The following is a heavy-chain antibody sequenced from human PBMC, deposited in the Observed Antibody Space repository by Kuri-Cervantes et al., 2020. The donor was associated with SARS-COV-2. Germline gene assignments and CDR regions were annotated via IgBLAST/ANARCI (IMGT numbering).Heavy chain of an antibody. CDR3: AKDSPITIFGVVIISGMDV. V-gene: IGHV3-74*01. J-gene: IGHJ6*02. CDR2: INPDGSYT. D-gene: IGHD3-3*01. CDR1: GFTFSGHW. Sequence: GESLKISCAASGFTFSGHWIHWVRQAPGKGLVWVSRINPDGSYTNNADSVKGRFTVSRDNSKNTLNLQMNSLRAEDTAVYYCAKDSPITIFGVVIISGMDVWGQGTTVTVSS.